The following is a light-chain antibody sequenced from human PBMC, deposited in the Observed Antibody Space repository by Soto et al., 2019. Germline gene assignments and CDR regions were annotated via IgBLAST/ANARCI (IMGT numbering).Light chain of an antibody. J-gene: IGLJ2*01. CDR3: QSYDSSLSGYVV. CDR1: SSNIGAGYD. V-gene: IGLV1-40*01. CDR2: GHS. Sequence: QSVLTQPPSVSGAPGQRVTNSCTGSSSNIGAGYDVHWYQQLPGTAPKLLIYGHSNRPSGVPDRFSGSKSGTSVSLAITGLQAEDEADYYCQSYDSSLSGYVVFGGGTKLTVL.